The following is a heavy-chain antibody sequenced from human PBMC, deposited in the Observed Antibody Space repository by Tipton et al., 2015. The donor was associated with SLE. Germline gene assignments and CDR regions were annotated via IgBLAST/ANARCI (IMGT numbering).Heavy chain of an antibody. D-gene: IGHD4-23*01. CDR1: GGSISSGSYY. V-gene: IGHV4-61*02. J-gene: IGHJ3*02. CDR2: IYTSGST. CDR3: AREGVGGAFDI. Sequence: TLSLTCTVSGGSISSGSYYWSWIRQPAGKGLEWIGRIYTSGSTNYNPSLKSRVTISVDTSKNQFPLKLSSVTAADTAVYYCAREGVGGAFDIWGQGTMVTVSS.